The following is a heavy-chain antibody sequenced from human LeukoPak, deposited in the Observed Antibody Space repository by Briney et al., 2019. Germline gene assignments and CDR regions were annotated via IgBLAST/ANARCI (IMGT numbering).Heavy chain of an antibody. Sequence: EASVKVSCKASGYTFTSYAMNWVRQAPGQGLEWMGWINTNTGNPTYAQGFTGRFVFSLDTSVSTAYLQISSLKAEDTAVYYCARDITMILWSDQNHDAFDIWGQGTMVTVSS. J-gene: IGHJ3*02. CDR3: ARDITMILWSDQNHDAFDI. CDR2: INTNTGNP. V-gene: IGHV7-4-1*02. CDR1: GYTFTSYA. D-gene: IGHD3-22*01.